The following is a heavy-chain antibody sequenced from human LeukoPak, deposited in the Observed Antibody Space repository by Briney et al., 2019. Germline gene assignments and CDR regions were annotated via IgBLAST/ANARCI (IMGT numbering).Heavy chain of an antibody. CDR1: GYTFTGYY. D-gene: IGHD2-2*02. J-gene: IGHJ5*02. CDR3: ARVPVPAAIREGDNWFDP. V-gene: IGHV1-18*04. Sequence: AASVKVSCKASGYTFTGYYMHWVRQAPGQGLEWMGWISAYNGNTNYAQKLQGRVTMTTDTSTSTAYMELRSLRSDDTAVYYCARVPVPAAIREGDNWFDPWGQGTLVTVSS. CDR2: ISAYNGNT.